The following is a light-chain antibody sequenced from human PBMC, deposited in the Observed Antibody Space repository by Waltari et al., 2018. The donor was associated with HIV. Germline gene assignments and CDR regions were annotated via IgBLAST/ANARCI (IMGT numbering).Light chain of an antibody. Sequence: DIQMSQVPSSLSASVGDRVTITCRASRDIRNDLAWYQQKAGEAPKLLIYAASTLRSGVPFRFRGSGSGTDFTLTIDGLQPEDVASYYCQNDDSAPVAFGQGTRLEI. J-gene: IGKJ5*01. CDR1: RDIRND. V-gene: IGKV1-27*01. CDR3: QNDDSAPVA. CDR2: AAS.